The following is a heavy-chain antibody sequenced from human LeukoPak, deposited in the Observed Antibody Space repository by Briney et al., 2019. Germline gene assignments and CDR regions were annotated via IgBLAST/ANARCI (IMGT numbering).Heavy chain of an antibody. J-gene: IGHJ1*01. CDR2: INPNSGGT. D-gene: IGHD2-15*01. CDR3: ARAYCSGGSCYSGDEYFQH. Sequence: ASVKVSCKASGYTFTGYYMHWVRQAPGQGLEWMGWINPNSGGTNYAQKFQGRVTMTRDTSISTAYMELSRLRSDDTAVYYCARAYCSGGSCYSGDEYFQHWGQGTLVTVSS. CDR1: GYTFTGYY. V-gene: IGHV1-2*02.